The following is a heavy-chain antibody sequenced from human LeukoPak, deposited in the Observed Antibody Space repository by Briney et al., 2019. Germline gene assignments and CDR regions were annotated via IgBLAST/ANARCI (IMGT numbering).Heavy chain of an antibody. CDR1: GFTFSSYW. J-gene: IGHJ6*02. D-gene: IGHD2-15*01. CDR2: INSDGSST. V-gene: IGHV3-74*01. CDR3: ARFVVSMAAYSYYYYGMDV. Sequence: GGSLRLSCAASGFTFSSYWMHWVRQAPGKGLVWVSRINSDGSSTSYADSVKGRFTISRDNAKNTLYLQMNSLRAEDTAVYYCARFVVSMAAYSYYYYGMDVWGQGTTVTVSS.